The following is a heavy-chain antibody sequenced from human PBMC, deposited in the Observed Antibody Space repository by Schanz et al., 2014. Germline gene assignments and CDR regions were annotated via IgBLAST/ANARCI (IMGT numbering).Heavy chain of an antibody. CDR3: AKDPHKDYGGKPQALDI. Sequence: QVQLVESGGGLVKPGGSLRLSCAASGFTFSDNFMSWIRQAPGKGLEWISYITTSTSYTNYADSVKGRFTISRDNAKKSLFLQMNSLRAEDTALYYCAKDPHKDYGGKPQALDIWGQGTMVTVSS. CDR1: GFTFSDNF. D-gene: IGHD4-17*01. V-gene: IGHV3-11*06. CDR2: ITTSTSYT. J-gene: IGHJ3*02.